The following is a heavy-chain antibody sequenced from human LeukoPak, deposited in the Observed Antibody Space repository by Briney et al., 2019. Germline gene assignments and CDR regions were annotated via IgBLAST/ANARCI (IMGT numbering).Heavy chain of an antibody. D-gene: IGHD1-14*01. Sequence: PSETLSLTCAVSGGSISSGGYSWSWIRQPPGKGLEWIGYIYHSGSTYYNPSLKSRVTISVDRSKNQFSLKLSSVTAADTAVYYCARAHRRGNWFDPWGQGTLVTVSS. J-gene: IGHJ5*02. CDR1: GGSISSGGYS. CDR3: ARAHRRGNWFDP. V-gene: IGHV4-30-2*01. CDR2: IYHSGST.